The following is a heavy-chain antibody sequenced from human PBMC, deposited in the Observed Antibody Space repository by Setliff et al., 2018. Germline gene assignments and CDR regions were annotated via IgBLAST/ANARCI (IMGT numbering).Heavy chain of an antibody. CDR2: ISHSGST. CDR1: GGSFSTYY. J-gene: IGHJ4*02. Sequence: SETLSLTCTVFGGSFSTYYWSWIRQPPGKGLEWIGEISHSGSTTYNPSLKSRVTISVDTSENQFSLRLNSVTAADTAVYYCARLWISYESNTYFYPKYFDFWGQGTLVTVSS. CDR3: ARLWISYESNTYFYPKYFDF. D-gene: IGHD3-22*01. V-gene: IGHV4-34*01.